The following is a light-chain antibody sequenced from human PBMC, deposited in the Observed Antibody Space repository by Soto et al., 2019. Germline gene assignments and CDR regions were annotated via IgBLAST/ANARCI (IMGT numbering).Light chain of an antibody. J-gene: IGLJ1*01. CDR1: SADVGTYNF. Sequence: QSVLTQPASVSGSPGQSITISCTGTSADVGTYNFVAWYQQHPGKAPKLIIYDVSSRPPGVSNRFSGSKSGNTASLTISGLQADDEADYYCGSYRGSTTVYVFGPGTKVTVL. V-gene: IGLV2-14*03. CDR3: GSYRGSTTVYV. CDR2: DVS.